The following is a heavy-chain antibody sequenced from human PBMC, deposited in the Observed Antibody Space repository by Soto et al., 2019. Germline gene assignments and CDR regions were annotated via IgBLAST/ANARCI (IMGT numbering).Heavy chain of an antibody. CDR1: GFGFSTYS. D-gene: IGHD6-6*01. Sequence: EVQLVESGGGLVQPGGSLRLPCAASGFGFSTYSMNWVRQAPGKGREGVSYISSRSYTIYYIDSVKGRFTISRDNAKSSLYLQRNSLRDEDTAVYYCARGGSSSDNGMDVWGQGTTVTVSS. V-gene: IGHV3-48*02. CDR3: ARGGSSSDNGMDV. J-gene: IGHJ6*02. CDR2: ISSRSYTI.